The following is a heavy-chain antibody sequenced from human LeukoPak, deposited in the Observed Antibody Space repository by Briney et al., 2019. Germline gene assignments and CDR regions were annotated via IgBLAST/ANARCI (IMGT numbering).Heavy chain of an antibody. V-gene: IGHV4-39*01. J-gene: IGHJ4*02. CDR2: IYYSGST. Sequence: SETLSLTCTVSGGSISSSSYYWGWIRQPPGKGLEWIGSIYYSGSTYYSPSLNGRVTISVDTSKNQFSLKLTSVTAADTAVYYCARLSYNWNTGCWGQGTLVTVSS. CDR1: GGSISSSSYY. D-gene: IGHD1/OR15-1a*01. CDR3: ARLSYNWNTGC.